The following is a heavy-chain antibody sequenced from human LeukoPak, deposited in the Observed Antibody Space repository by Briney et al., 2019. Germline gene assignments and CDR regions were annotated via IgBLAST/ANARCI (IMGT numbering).Heavy chain of an antibody. CDR3: VRDFLGESGAGGY. D-gene: IGHD3-10*01. J-gene: IGHJ4*02. Sequence: GGSLRLSCATSTFTFSSYTMNWVRQAPGKGLEWVSSISPSGNSKYHADSVEGRFTISRDNAENSLYMQMNSLRAEDTGVYYCVRDFLGESGAGGYWGQGTLVTVSS. CDR1: TFTFSSYT. CDR2: ISPSGNSK. V-gene: IGHV3-21*01.